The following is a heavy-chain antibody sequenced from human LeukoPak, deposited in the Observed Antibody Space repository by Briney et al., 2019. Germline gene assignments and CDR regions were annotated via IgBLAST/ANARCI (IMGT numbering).Heavy chain of an antibody. CDR1: GFRFNTYW. CDR2: IRYDGSST. CDR3: AKDDIVVATAIRYLDK. V-gene: IGHV3-30*02. J-gene: IGHJ4*03. D-gene: IGHD2-21*02. Sequence: GGSLRLSCAASGFRFNTYWMSWVRQAPGKGLEWVAFIRYDGSSTYYAGSVKGRFTISRDNSKNTLYLQMNSLRAEDTAVYYCAKDDIVVATAIRYLDKWGQGTLVTVSS.